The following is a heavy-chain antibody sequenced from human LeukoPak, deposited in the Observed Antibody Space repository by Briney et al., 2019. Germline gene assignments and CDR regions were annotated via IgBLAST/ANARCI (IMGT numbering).Heavy chain of an antibody. D-gene: IGHD5-24*01. CDR1: GFTVGNYG. J-gene: IGHJ5*01. Sequence: PGKSLRLSCAASGFTVGNYGIHWVRQAPGKGLEWVAVISSDEINEYYADSVKGRFTISRDNSKNTLYLQINSLRGEDTAVYYCAKGESITSAWFDSWGQGTLVTVSS. CDR2: ISSDEINE. V-gene: IGHV3-30*18. CDR3: AKGESITSAWFDS.